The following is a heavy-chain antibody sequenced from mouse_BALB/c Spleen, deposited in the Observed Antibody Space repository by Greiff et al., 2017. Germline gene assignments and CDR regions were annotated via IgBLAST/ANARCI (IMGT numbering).Heavy chain of an antibody. D-gene: IGHD1-1*01. CDR2: INPSNGRT. V-gene: IGHV1S81*02. CDR1: GYTFTSYW. J-gene: IGHJ4*01. Sequence: VKLQQPGAELVKPGASVKLSCKASGYTFTSYWMHWVKQRPGQGLEWIGEINPSNGRTNYNEKFKSKATLTVDKSSSTAYMQLSSLTSEDSAVYYCARVRSYGRGYAMDYWGQGTSVTVSS. CDR3: ARVRSYGRGYAMDY.